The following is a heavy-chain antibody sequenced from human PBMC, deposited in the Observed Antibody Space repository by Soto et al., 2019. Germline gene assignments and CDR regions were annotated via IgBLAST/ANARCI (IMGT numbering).Heavy chain of an antibody. V-gene: IGHV3-15*01. CDR1: GFTFSNAW. CDR3: TTDIPLNSYDILTGYSYYYYGMDV. J-gene: IGHJ6*02. Sequence: PGGSLRLSCAASGFTFSNAWMSWVRQAPGKGLEWVGRIKSKTDGGTTDYAAPVKGRFTISRDDSKNTLYLQMNSLKTEDTAVYYCTTDIPLNSYDILTGYSYYYYGMDVWGQGTTVTVSS. D-gene: IGHD3-9*01. CDR2: IKSKTDGGTT.